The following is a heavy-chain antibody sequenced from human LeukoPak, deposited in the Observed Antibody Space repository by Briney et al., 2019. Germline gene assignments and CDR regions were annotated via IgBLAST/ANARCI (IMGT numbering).Heavy chain of an antibody. D-gene: IGHD6-19*01. CDR1: GGSISSSSYY. CDR2: IYYSGST. CDR3: ARSSKRSSGWYHVRVSYFDY. Sequence: SETLSLTCTVSGGSISSSSYYWGWIRQPPGKGLEWIGSIYYSGSTYYNPSLKSRVTISVDTSKNQFSLKLSSVTAADTAVYYCARSSKRSSGWYHVRVSYFDYWGQGTLVTVSS. V-gene: IGHV4-39*07. J-gene: IGHJ4*02.